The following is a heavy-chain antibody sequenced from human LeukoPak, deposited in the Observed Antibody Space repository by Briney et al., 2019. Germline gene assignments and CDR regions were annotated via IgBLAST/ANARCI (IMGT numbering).Heavy chain of an antibody. CDR2: IYYSGST. V-gene: IGHV4-39*07. D-gene: IGHD3-16*02. Sequence: SETLSLTCTVSGGSISSSSYYWGWIRQPPGKGLEWIGSIYYSGSTYYNPSLKSRVTISVDTSKNQFSLKLSSVTAADTAVYYCARDLMITFGGVIVDYWGQGTLVTVSS. J-gene: IGHJ4*02. CDR1: GGSISSSSYY. CDR3: ARDLMITFGGVIVDY.